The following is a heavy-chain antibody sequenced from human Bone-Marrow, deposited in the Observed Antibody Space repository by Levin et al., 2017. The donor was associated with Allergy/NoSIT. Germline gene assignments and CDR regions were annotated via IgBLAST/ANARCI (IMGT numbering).Heavy chain of an antibody. V-gene: IGHV3-48*01. CDR3: AREIYSHAFDI. CDR1: GFTFSNSI. J-gene: IGHJ3*02. D-gene: IGHD5-18*01. Sequence: TGGSLRLSCAASGFTFSNSIMTWVRQAPGKGLEWVAYISGTSNSIYYADSVKGRFAVSRDNAENSLDLQMNTLRAEDTAVYYCAREIYSHAFDIWGRGTIVTVSS. CDR2: ISGTSNSI.